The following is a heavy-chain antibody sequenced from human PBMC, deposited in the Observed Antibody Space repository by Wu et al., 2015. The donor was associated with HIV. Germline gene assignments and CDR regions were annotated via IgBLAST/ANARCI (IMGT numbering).Heavy chain of an antibody. Sequence: QVQLVQSGTEVKQPGASVKVSCKPSGYTFSAYGLTWVRQARGQGLEWMGYISAYNANTNYGQKFQGRVTMTTDTSTKTAYMELRSLRYDDTAVYYCARDADGIVGAQIGRYFDLWGPGTLVIVSS. CDR2: ISAYNANT. J-gene: IGHJ2*01. CDR3: ARDADGIVGAQIGRYFDL. D-gene: IGHD1-26*01. CDR1: GYTFSAYG. V-gene: IGHV1-18*01.